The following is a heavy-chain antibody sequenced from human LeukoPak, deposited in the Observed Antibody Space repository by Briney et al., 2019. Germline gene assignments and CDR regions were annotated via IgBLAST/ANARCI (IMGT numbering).Heavy chain of an antibody. CDR1: GFTFSSYW. J-gene: IGHJ4*02. Sequence: PGGSLRLSCAASGFTFSSYWMSWVRQAPGKGLEWVANIKQDGSEKYYVDSVKGRFTISRDNAKNSLYLQMNSLRAEDTAVYYCARGLYGSVSYHSFDYWGQGTLVTVSS. D-gene: IGHD3-10*01. CDR2: IKQDGSEK. CDR3: ARGLYGSVSYHSFDY. V-gene: IGHV3-7*04.